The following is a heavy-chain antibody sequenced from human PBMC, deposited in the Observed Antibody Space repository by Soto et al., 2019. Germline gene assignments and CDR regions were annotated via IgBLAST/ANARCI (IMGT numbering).Heavy chain of an antibody. V-gene: IGHV1-2*02. CDR1: GNTFTGYY. CDR3: AKNLLVNIPDAFDI. CDR2: INPNSGGA. Sequence: ASVKVSCKASGNTFTGYYMHWVRQAPGQGLEWMGWINPNSGGANYAQKFQGRVTMTRDTSISTDYMELSRLRSDDTAVYYCAKNLLVNIPDAFDIWGQGTMVTVSS. J-gene: IGHJ3*02. D-gene: IGHD3-3*01.